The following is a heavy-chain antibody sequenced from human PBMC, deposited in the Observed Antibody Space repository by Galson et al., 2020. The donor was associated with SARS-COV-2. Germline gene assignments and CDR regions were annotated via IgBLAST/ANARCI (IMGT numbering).Heavy chain of an antibody. CDR1: GFTFNSYA. V-gene: IGHV3-30*18. CDR3: AKDYDQLPPVYGLDV. J-gene: IGHJ6*02. CDR2: ISYDGTNQ. D-gene: IGHD2-2*01. Sequence: GGSLRLSCAASGFTFNSYAMHWVRQAPGKGLEWVAVISYDGTNQYYADPVKGRFTISRDNSKNTLYLQMNSLRAEDTAMYYCAKDYDQLPPVYGLDVWGQGTTVTVSS.